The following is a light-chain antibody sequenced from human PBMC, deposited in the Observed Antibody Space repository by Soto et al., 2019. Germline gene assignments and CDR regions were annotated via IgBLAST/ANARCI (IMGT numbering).Light chain of an antibody. CDR2: GAS. CDR3: QQYGSSPLT. Sequence: EIVLTQSPGTLSLSPGEKATLSCRAIQSVSSSYLAWYQQKPGQAPRLLIYGASSRATGIPDRFSGSGSGTDFTLTTSRLEPEDFAVYYCQQYGSSPLTFGGGTKVDIK. CDR1: QSVSSSY. V-gene: IGKV3-20*01. J-gene: IGKJ4*01.